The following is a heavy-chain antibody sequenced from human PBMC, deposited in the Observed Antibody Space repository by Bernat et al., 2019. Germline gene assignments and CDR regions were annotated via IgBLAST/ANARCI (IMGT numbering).Heavy chain of an antibody. D-gene: IGHD6-13*01. CDR3: ARGAAAALGY. Sequence: QVQLVESGGGVVQPGRSLRLSCAASGFTFSSYAMHWVRQAPGKGLEWVAVISYDGSNKYYADSVKGRFTISRDNSKNTLYLQMNSLRAEDTAVYYCARGAAAALGYRGQGTLVTVSS. J-gene: IGHJ4*02. CDR2: ISYDGSNK. CDR1: GFTFSSYA. V-gene: IGHV3-30*01.